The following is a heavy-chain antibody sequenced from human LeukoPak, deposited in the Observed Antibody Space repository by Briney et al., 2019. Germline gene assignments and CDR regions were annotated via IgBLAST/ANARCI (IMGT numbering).Heavy chain of an antibody. CDR2: IIPIFGTA. V-gene: IGHV1-69*13. J-gene: IGHJ4*02. Sequence: SVKVSCKASGGTFSSYAISWVRQAPGQGLEWMGGIIPIFGTANYAQKFQGGVTITADESTSTACMELSSLRSEDTAVYYCAKTKGYYYDSSGYLDYWGQGTLVTVSS. CDR1: GGTFSSYA. D-gene: IGHD3-22*01. CDR3: AKTKGYYYDSSGYLDY.